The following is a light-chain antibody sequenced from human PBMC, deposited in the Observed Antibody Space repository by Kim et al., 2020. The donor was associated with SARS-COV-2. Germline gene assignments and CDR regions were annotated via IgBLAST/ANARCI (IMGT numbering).Light chain of an antibody. CDR1: SAYSTYD. CDR3: QTWATGIHV. J-gene: IGLJ1*01. Sequence: ASVTLTYTLSSAYSTYDIAWQQQQPQKGPRFLMKVNSDGSHTKGDGIPDRFSGSSSGAERYLTISSLQSEDEADYYCQTWATGIHVFGSGTKVTVL. V-gene: IGLV4-69*01. CDR2: VNSDGSH.